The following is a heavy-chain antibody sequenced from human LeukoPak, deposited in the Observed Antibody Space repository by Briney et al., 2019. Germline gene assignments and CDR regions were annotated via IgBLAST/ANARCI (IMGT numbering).Heavy chain of an antibody. D-gene: IGHD3-10*01. Sequence: GGSLRLSCGASGFXVSSNYMSWVRQAPGKGLEWVSVIYSGGSTYYADSVKGRFTISRHNSKNTLYLQMNSLRAEDTAVYYCARTVTMVRGVIAEYNWFDPWGQGTLVTVSS. V-gene: IGHV3-53*04. CDR1: GFXVSSNY. CDR2: IYSGGST. CDR3: ARTVTMVRGVIAEYNWFDP. J-gene: IGHJ5*02.